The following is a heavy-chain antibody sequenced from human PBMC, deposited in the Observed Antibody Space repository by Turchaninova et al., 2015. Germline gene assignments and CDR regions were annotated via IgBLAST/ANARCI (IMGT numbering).Heavy chain of an antibody. J-gene: IGHJ6*03. D-gene: IGHD2-2*01. CDR3: ARGGEYCTSTSCFYYYYYMDV. CDR2: IYPGDSDI. Sequence: EVQLVQSGAEVKKPGESLTISCKASGYNFTNYWLGWVRLMPGKGLEWMGIIYPGDSDIRYSPSFQGQVTISADKSINTAYLQWSSLKASDTAMYYCARGGEYCTSTSCFYYYYYMDVWGNGTTVTVSS. CDR1: GYNFTNYW. V-gene: IGHV5-51*01.